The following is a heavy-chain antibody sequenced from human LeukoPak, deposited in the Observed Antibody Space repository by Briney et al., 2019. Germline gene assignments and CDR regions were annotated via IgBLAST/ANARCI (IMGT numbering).Heavy chain of an antibody. V-gene: IGHV3-23*01. CDR3: AKGPPLYSGYHPAY. CDR1: GFSFSNDA. D-gene: IGHD5-12*01. J-gene: IGHJ4*02. CDR2: ITCSDDTT. Sequence: GGSLRLSCAASGFSFSNDAMTWVRQAPGKGLEWASTITCSDDTTYYTDSVKGRFTISRDHYKNMLHLQMNGLRNEDTAIYYCAKGPPLYSGYHPAYWGQGTLVTVSS.